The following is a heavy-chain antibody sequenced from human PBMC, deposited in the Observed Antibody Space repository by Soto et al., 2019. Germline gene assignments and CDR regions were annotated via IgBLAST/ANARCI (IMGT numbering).Heavy chain of an antibody. Sequence: EVQLVESGGGLVQPGGSLRLSCAASGFTFSSYWMHWVRQAPGKGLVWVSRINRDGSATNYADSVKGRFTISREYAKNTLYLQMNSLRAEDTAVYYCVRDDVDHVWGTRYGMDVW. V-gene: IGHV3-74*01. CDR1: GFTFSSYW. CDR2: INRDGSAT. J-gene: IGHJ6*01. CDR3: VRDDVDHVWGTRYGMDV. D-gene: IGHD3-16*01.